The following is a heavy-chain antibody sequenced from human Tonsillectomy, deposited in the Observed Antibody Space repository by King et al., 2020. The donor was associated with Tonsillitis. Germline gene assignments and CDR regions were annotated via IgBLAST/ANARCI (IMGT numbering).Heavy chain of an antibody. D-gene: IGHD3-3*01. CDR1: GGSFSGYY. J-gene: IGHJ5*02. CDR3: ARSNGYYDFWSTHRGWFDP. Sequence: VQLQQWGAGLLKPSETLSLTCDIYGGSFSGYYWSWIRQSPGKGLEWIGEINHSGSTNYNPSLKSRVTISVDTSKNQFSLKLKSVTAADTAVYYCARSNGYYDFWSTHRGWFDPWGQGTLVTVSS. V-gene: IGHV4-34*01. CDR2: INHSGST.